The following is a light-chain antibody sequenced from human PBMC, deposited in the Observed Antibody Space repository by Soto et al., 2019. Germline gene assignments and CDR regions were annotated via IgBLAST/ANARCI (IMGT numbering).Light chain of an antibody. J-gene: IGKJ2*01. CDR2: AAS. CDR1: QGIGSS. CDR3: QPLNDFPYT. Sequence: DIHLTQTPSSLSASVGDRLTMTCRASQGIGSSLAWYQQKPGKAPKLLIYAASTLTSGVPSRFSAGGAGAEFTLAISALQPEDLATYYCQPLNDFPYTFGQGTKLQIK. V-gene: IGKV1-9*01.